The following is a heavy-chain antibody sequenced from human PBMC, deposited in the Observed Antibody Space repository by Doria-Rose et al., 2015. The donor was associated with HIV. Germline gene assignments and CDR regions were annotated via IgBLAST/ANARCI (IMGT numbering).Heavy chain of an antibody. D-gene: IGHD3-10*01. CDR2: ISSTSAYI. Sequence: EVQLVESGGGLVRPGGSLRLSCATSGFTFSSHRINWVRQAPGKGLEWVSSISSTSAYINYADSVMGRFTISRDNARNSLYLQMDSLRAEDTAIYRCATGVTLDYWGQGTLVTVSS. CDR3: ATGVTLDY. V-gene: IGHV3-21*01. CDR1: GFTFSSHR. J-gene: IGHJ4*02.